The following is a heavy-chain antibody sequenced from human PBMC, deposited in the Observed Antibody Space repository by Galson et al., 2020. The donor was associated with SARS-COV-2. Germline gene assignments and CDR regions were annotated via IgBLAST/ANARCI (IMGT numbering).Heavy chain of an antibody. CDR1: GGTFSSYA. CDR3: ARRTLASDFWSGYTFDY. D-gene: IGHD3-3*01. V-gene: IGHV1-69*10. Sequence: SVKVSCKASGGTFSSYAISWVRQAPGQGLAWMGGIIPILGIANYAQKFQGRVTITADESTSTAYMELSSLRSEDTAVYYCARRTLASDFWSGYTFDYWGQGTLVTVSS. J-gene: IGHJ4*02. CDR2: IIPILGIA.